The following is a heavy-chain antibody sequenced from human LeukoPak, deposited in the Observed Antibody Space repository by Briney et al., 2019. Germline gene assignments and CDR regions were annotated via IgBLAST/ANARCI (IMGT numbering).Heavy chain of an antibody. V-gene: IGHV1-2*02. CDR3: ARRSYNRSDIPWFDP. Sequence: ASVMVSCKASGYTFTDYYIHWLRQAPGRGLEWMGWIHPNSGATKYAQGLQGRVTVTRDTSVSTAYMELSRLTSDDTAVYYCARRSYNRSDIPWFDPWGQGTQVTVSS. CDR1: GYTFTDYY. CDR2: IHPNSGAT. J-gene: IGHJ5*02. D-gene: IGHD1-20*01.